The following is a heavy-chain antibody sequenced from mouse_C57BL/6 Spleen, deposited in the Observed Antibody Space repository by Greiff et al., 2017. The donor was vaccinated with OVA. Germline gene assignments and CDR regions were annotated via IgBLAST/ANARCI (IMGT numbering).Heavy chain of an antibody. CDR2: IYPGSGST. D-gene: IGHD1-1*01. CDR1: GYTFTSYW. V-gene: IGHV1-55*01. Sequence: QVQLQQPGAELVKPGASVKMSCKASGYTFTSYWLTWVKQRPGQGLEWIGDIYPGSGSTNYNEKFKSKATLTVDTSSSTAYMQLSSLTSEDSAVYYCARSPAYGSSLYYFDYWGQGTTLTVSS. CDR3: ARSPAYGSSLYYFDY. J-gene: IGHJ2*01.